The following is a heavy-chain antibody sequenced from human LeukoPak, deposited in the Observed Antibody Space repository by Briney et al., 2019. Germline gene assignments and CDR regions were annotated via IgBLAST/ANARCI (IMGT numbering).Heavy chain of an antibody. V-gene: IGHV3-23*01. D-gene: IGHD1-26*01. Sequence: GGTLRLSCAASGFTFSSYGMSWVRQAPGKGLEWVSAISGSGGSTYYADSVKGRFTISRDNSKSTLYLQINSLRAEDTAVYYCAKDLSRGSYFPGLFDYWGQGTLVTVSS. CDR1: GFTFSSYG. J-gene: IGHJ4*02. CDR3: AKDLSRGSYFPGLFDY. CDR2: ISGSGGST.